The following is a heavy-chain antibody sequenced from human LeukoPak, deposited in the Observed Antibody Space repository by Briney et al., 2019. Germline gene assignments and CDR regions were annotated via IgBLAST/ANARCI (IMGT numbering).Heavy chain of an antibody. CDR3: ANPGGPTVTYNWFDP. D-gene: IGHD4-17*01. V-gene: IGHV3-23*01. CDR1: GFTFSSYA. Sequence: GGSLRLSCAASGFTFSSYAMSWVRQAPGKGLEWVSAISGSGGSTYYADSVKGRFTISRDNSKNTLYLQMNSLRAEDTAVYYCANPGGPTVTYNWFDPWGQGTLVTVSS. CDR2: ISGSGGST. J-gene: IGHJ5*02.